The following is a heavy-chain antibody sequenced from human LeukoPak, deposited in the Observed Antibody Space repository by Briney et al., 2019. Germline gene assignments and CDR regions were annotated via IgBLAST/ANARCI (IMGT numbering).Heavy chain of an antibody. CDR2: IIPIFGTA. Sequence: ASVTVSCKASGGTFSSYAISWVRQAPGQGLEWMGGIIPIFGTANYAQKFQGRVTITADESTSTAYMELSSLRSVDTAVYYCARASSGSFTIDYWGQGTLVTVSS. CDR3: ARASSGSFTIDY. V-gene: IGHV1-69*13. J-gene: IGHJ4*02. D-gene: IGHD3-10*01. CDR1: GGTFSSYA.